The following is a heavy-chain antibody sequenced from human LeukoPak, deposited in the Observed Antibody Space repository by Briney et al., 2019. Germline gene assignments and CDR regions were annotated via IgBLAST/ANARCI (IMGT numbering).Heavy chain of an antibody. D-gene: IGHD4-17*01. V-gene: IGHV1-69*13. CDR3: ARIIDYGDDFDY. J-gene: IGHJ4*02. Sequence: SVKVSCKASGGTFSSYAISWVRQAPGQGLEWMGGIIPIFGTANYAQKFQGRVTITADESTSTAYMELSSLRSEDTAVYYCARIIDYGDDFDYWGQGTLVTVAS. CDR1: GGTFSSYA. CDR2: IIPIFGTA.